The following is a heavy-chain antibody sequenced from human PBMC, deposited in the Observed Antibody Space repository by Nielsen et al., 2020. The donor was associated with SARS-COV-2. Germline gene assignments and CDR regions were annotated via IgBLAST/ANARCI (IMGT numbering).Heavy chain of an antibody. J-gene: IGHJ5*02. CDR2: IYPGDSDT. V-gene: IGHV5-51*01. D-gene: IGHD6-13*01. CDR3: ARGGGAAAPFNWFDP. CDR1: GYSFTSYW. Sequence: KVSCKGSGYSFTSYWIGWVRQMPGKGLEWMGLIYPGDSDTRYSPSFQGQVTISADKSISTAYLQWSSRKASDTALYYCARGGGAAAPFNWFDPWGQGTLVTVSS.